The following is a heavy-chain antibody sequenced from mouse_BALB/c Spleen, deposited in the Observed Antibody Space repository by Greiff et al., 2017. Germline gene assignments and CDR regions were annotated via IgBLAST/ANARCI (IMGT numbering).Heavy chain of an antibody. CDR3: ARLVTTVVADYYAMDY. J-gene: IGHJ4*01. D-gene: IGHD1-1*01. V-gene: IGHV1-39*01. CDR1: GYSFTGYN. CDR2: IDPYYGGT. Sequence: VHVKQSGPELEKPGASVKISCKASGYSFTGYNMNWVKQSNGKSLEWIGNIDPYYGGTSYNQKFKGKATLTVDKSSSTAYMQLKSLTSEDSAVYYCARLVTTVVADYYAMDYWGQGTSVTVSS.